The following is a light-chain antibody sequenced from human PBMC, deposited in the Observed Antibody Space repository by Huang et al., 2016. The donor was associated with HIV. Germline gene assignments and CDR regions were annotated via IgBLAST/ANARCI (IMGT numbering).Light chain of an antibody. J-gene: IGKJ1*01. CDR2: AAS. V-gene: IGKV3-15*01. CDR1: QSVSSN. CDR3: RQYNNWPRT. Sequence: EIVMTQSPATLSVSPGERATLSCRASQSVSSNLAGYQQKPGQAPRLLIYAASTRATDSPARFSGSGSGTEFTHTTSSLQSEDFGVCYCRQYNNWPRTFGQGTKVESK.